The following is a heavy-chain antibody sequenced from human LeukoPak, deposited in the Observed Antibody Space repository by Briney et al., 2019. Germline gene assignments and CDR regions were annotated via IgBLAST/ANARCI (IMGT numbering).Heavy chain of an antibody. CDR3: ARRISVAGVFDS. V-gene: IGHV4-59*01. D-gene: IGHD6-19*01. CDR1: GGSMCSYY. CDR2: IYYSGST. J-gene: IGHJ4*02. Sequence: SETLSLTCTISGGSMCSYYWSWIWQPPGKGQEWIGYIYYSGSTYYNPSLKSRATISADTSRNQFSLRLSSATAADTAVYYCARRISVAGVFDSWGQGTLVTVSS.